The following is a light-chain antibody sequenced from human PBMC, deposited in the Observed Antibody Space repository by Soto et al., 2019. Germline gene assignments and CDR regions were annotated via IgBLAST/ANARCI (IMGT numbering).Light chain of an antibody. CDR2: DVT. Sequence: QSVLTQPPSASGTPGQRVTISCSGSSSNIGTNFVYWYQQLPGAAPKLLIFDVTHRPSGVSDRFSGSKSGNTASLTISGVRPEDEADYYCCSYTDIALDVVFGGGTKVTVL. V-gene: IGLV1-47*01. CDR1: SSNIGTNF. CDR3: CSYTDIALDVV. J-gene: IGLJ2*01.